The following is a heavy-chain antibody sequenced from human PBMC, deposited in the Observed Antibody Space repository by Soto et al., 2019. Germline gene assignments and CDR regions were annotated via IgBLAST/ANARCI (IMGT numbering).Heavy chain of an antibody. D-gene: IGHD2-15*01. CDR3: ARVIREGYCSGGSCSSGPYNWFDP. J-gene: IGHJ5*02. V-gene: IGHV4-34*01. CDR1: GGSFSGYY. Sequence: SETLSLTCAVYGGSFSGYYWSWIRQPPGKGLEWIGEINHSGSTNYNPSLKSRVTISVDTSKNQFSLKLSSVTAADTAVYYCARVIREGYCSGGSCSSGPYNWFDPWGQGTLVTVSS. CDR2: INHSGST.